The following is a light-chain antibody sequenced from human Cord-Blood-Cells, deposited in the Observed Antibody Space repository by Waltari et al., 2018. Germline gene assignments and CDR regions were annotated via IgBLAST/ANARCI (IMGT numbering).Light chain of an antibody. CDR1: QGVSSSY. V-gene: IGKV3-20*01. CDR2: GSS. Sequence: EIDFMHSSVARSLSPGERATLPCRASQGVSSSYLAWYQQKPGQAPRLLIYGSSSRATGIPDRFSGSGSGTDFTLTISRLEPEDFAVYYCQQYGSSPWTFGQGTKVEIK. CDR3: QQYGSSPWT. J-gene: IGKJ1*01.